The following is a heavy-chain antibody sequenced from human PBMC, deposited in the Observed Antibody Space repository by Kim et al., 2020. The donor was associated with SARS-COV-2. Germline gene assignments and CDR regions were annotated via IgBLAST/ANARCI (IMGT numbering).Heavy chain of an antibody. J-gene: IGHJ6*02. V-gene: IGHV7-4-1*02. CDR3: ARDYYGSEIPPVSYYAMDV. Sequence: ASVKVSCKASGYNFTRYTLNWVRQAPGQGLEWMGWIITNTGNPTYAQGFTGRFVFSLDTSVSTAYLQISSLKAEDTAVYYCARDYYGSEIPPVSYYAMDVWGQGTTVTVSS. CDR1: GYNFTRYT. CDR2: IITNTGNP. D-gene: IGHD3-10*01.